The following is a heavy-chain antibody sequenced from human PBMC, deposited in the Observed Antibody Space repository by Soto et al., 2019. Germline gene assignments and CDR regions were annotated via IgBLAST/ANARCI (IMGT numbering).Heavy chain of an antibody. CDR3: AAGGGLPRYY. CDR1: GGSISSGGYP. V-gene: IGHV4-30-2*01. J-gene: IGHJ4*02. Sequence: QLQLQESGSGLVKPSQTLSLTCAVSGGSISSGGYPWSWIRQPPGKGLEWIGYIYHSWSTYYNPSLHSRFTTSVDRSKNQFSLKLSSVTAADTAVYYCAAGGGLPRYYWGQGTLVTVSS. D-gene: IGHD5-12*01. CDR2: IYHSWST.